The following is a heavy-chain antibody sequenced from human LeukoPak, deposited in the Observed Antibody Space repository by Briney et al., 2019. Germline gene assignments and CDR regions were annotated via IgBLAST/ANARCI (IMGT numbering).Heavy chain of an antibody. CDR3: ARDDTVTTRVGFID. CDR1: GFTFSSYW. D-gene: IGHD4-17*01. V-gene: IGHV3-7*01. Sequence: AGSLRLSCAASGFTFSSYWMSWVRQAPGKGLEWVANIKQDGSEKYYVDSVKGRFTISRDNAKKSLYLLMNSLRAEDTAVYYCARDDTVTTRVGFIDWGQGTLVTVSS. J-gene: IGHJ4*02. CDR2: IKQDGSEK.